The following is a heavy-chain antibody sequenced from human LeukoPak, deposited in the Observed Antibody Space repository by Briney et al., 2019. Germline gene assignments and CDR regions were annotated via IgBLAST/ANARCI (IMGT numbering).Heavy chain of an antibody. CDR3: ARDHGSSGWSDFDY. V-gene: IGHV3-7*01. J-gene: IGHJ4*02. D-gene: IGHD6-19*01. Sequence: GGSLRLSCAASGFTFSSYWMSWVRQAPGKGLEWVANIKQDGSEKYYVDSVKGRFTISRDNAKNSLYLQMNSLRAEDTAVYYCARDHGSSGWSDFDYWGQGTLVTVSS. CDR2: IKQDGSEK. CDR1: GFTFSSYW.